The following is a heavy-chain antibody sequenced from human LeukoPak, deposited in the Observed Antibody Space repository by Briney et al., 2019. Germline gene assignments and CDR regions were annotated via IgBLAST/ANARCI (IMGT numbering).Heavy chain of an antibody. D-gene: IGHD3-3*01. J-gene: IGHJ1*01. CDR3: ARAEVLRFLEWSSYFQH. V-gene: IGHV3-23*01. CDR2: ISGSGGRP. Sequence: GGSLTLSCAVSGFTFSIFAMSCVRQAPGRGVEWVSAISGSGGRPYYADSVKGRLTISRDNSKNTLYMQMNSLRAEGTAVYYCARAEVLRFLEWSSYFQHWGQGTLVTVSS. CDR1: GFTFSIFA.